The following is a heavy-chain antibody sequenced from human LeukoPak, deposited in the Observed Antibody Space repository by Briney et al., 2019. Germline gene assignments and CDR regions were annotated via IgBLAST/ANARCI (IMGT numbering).Heavy chain of an antibody. CDR3: AKDQGLYND. CDR2: ISTTTS. J-gene: IGHJ4*02. D-gene: IGHD1-14*01. Sequence: GGSLRLSCATSGFTFSNYSLNWVRQAPGKGLEWVSSISTTTSYYADSVKGRFTISRDNSKNTLYLQMNSLRAEDTAVYYCAKDQGLYNDWGQGTLVTVSS. V-gene: IGHV3-21*04. CDR1: GFTFSNYS.